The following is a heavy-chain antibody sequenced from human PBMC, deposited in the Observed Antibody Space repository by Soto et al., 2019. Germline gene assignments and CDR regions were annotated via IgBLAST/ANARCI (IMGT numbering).Heavy chain of an antibody. V-gene: IGHV3-30*01. J-gene: IGHJ1*01. CDR1: GVTFSTSV. D-gene: IGHD3-22*01. CDR3: TREHHSSGRARTFHP. Sequence: QVQLVESGGGVVQPGTSLRLSCAASGVTFSTSVMHWVRQAPGKGLEWVAGISHDGNGQHYPDSVKGRFSVSRDNSTNTLFLQMASLRAEDTAVYYCTREHHSSGRARTFHPWGQGNLVTVSS. CDR2: ISHDGNGQ.